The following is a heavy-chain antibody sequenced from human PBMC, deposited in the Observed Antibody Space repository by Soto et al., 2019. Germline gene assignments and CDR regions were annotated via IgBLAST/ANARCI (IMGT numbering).Heavy chain of an antibody. CDR2: IIPIFGTA. CDR3: ARDWASGYGGNVGFDY. Sequence: QVQLVQSGAEVKKPGSSVKVSCKASGGTFSSYAISWVRQAPGQGLEWMGGIIPIFGTANYAQKFQGRVTITXXEXQXXAYMELSSLRSEDTAVYYCARDWASGYGGNVGFDYWGQGTLVTVSS. V-gene: IGHV1-69*05. CDR1: GGTFSSYA. D-gene: IGHD2-15*01. J-gene: IGHJ4*02.